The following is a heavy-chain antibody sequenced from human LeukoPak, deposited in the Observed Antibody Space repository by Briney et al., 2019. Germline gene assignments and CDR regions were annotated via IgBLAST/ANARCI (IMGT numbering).Heavy chain of an antibody. Sequence: GGSLRLSCAASGFPFSSYGMHWVRQAPGKGLEWVAVISYDGSNKYYADSVKGRFTISRDNSKNTLYLQMNSLRAEDTAVYYCANSHTGSHEGASRLFDYWGQGTLVTVSS. CDR2: ISYDGSNK. CDR3: ANSHTGSHEGASRLFDY. J-gene: IGHJ4*02. V-gene: IGHV3-30*18. CDR1: GFPFSSYG. D-gene: IGHD1-14*01.